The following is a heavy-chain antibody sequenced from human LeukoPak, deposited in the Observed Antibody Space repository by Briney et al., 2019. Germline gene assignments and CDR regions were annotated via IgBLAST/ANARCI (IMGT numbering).Heavy chain of an antibody. CDR3: ARVPRSGGSLYYYFDY. J-gene: IGHJ4*02. CDR2: IGSSSSYI. CDR1: GFTFSSYS. Sequence: GGSLRLSCAASGFTFSSYSMNWVRQAPGKGLEWVSSIGSSSSYIYYADSVKGRFTISRDNAKNSLYLQMNSLRAEDTAVYYCARVPRSGGSLYYYFDYWGQGTLVTVSS. D-gene: IGHD2-15*01. V-gene: IGHV3-21*01.